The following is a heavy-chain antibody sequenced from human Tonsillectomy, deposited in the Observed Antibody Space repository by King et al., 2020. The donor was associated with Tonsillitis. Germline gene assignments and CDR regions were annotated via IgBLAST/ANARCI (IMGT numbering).Heavy chain of an antibody. CDR3: TAYDYSSNYYYYGMDV. CDR1: GFIFSNAW. D-gene: IGHD6-13*01. J-gene: IGHJ6*02. CDR2: IRSKTDGGTT. V-gene: IGHV3-15*01. Sequence: DVQLVESGGGLVKPGGSLRLSCAASGFIFSNAWMSWVRQAPGKGLEWVGRIRSKTDGGTTDYAAPVKGRFTISRDDSKNTLYLQMNSLKTEDTAVYYCTAYDYSSNYYYYGMDVWGQGTTVTVSS.